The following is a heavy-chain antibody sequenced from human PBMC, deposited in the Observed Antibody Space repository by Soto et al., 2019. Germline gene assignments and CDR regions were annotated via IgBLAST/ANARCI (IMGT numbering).Heavy chain of an antibody. V-gene: IGHV5-10-1*01. J-gene: IGHJ4*02. Sequence: PGESLKISCKGSGYSFTSYWISWVRQMPGKGLEWMGRIDPSDSYTNYSPSFQGHVTISADKSISTAYLQWSSLKAADTAMYYCATSPPRYRTGVDYWGQGTLVTVSS. CDR3: ATSPPRYRTGVDY. CDR2: IDPSDSYT. CDR1: GYSFTSYW. D-gene: IGHD1-26*01.